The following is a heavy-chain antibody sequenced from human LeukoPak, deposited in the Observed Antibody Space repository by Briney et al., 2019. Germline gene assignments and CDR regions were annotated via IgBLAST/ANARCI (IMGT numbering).Heavy chain of an antibody. V-gene: IGHV4-31*03. J-gene: IGHJ4*02. Sequence: SSETLSLTCTVSGGSISSGGYYWSWIRQHPGKGLEWIGYIYYSGSTYYNPSLKSRVTISVDTSKNQFSLKLSSVTAADTAVYYCASNYYGSGSLDYWGQGNLVTVSS. CDR3: ASNYYGSGSLDY. CDR2: IYYSGST. D-gene: IGHD3-10*01. CDR1: GGSISSGGYY.